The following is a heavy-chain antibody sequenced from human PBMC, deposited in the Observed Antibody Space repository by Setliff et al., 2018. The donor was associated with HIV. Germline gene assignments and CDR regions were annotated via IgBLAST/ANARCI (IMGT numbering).Heavy chain of an antibody. Sequence: SETLSLTCTVSGGSISSGTYYWSWIRQPAGKGLEWIGHISTSGITNYNPSLKSRVTISVDTSKNQFSLKLRSVTAADTAIYYCARSDLDNGSGYFDYYSYYMDVWGRGTTVTVSS. V-gene: IGHV4-61*09. CDR3: ARSDLDNGSGYFDYYSYYMDV. D-gene: IGHD3-22*01. CDR2: ISTSGIT. CDR1: GGSISSGTYY. J-gene: IGHJ6*03.